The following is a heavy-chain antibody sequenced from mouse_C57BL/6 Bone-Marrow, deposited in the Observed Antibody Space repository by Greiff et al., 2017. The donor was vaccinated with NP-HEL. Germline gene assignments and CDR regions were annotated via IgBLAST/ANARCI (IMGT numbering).Heavy chain of an antibody. CDR2: ISDGGSYT. CDR3: ARDYGSRAFAY. D-gene: IGHD1-1*01. J-gene: IGHJ3*01. CDR1: GFTFRSYA. V-gene: IGHV5-4*01. Sequence: EVKVVESGGGLVKPGGSLKLSCAASGFTFRSYAMSWVRQTPEKRLEWVATISDGGSYTYYPDNVKGRFTISRDNAKNNLYLQMSHLKSEDTAMYYCARDYGSRAFAYWGQGTLVTVSA.